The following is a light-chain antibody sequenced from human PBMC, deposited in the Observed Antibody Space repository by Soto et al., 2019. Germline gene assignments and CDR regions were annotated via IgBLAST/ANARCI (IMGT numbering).Light chain of an antibody. J-gene: IGLJ3*02. CDR3: QTWASGTRV. CDR1: TGHSTYT. V-gene: IGLV4-69*01. Sequence: QPVLTQSPSASASLGASVKLTCTLTTGHSTYTITWHQQQPEKGPRYLMKINCDGSHIKGDGIPDRFSGSSSGAERYLTIASLQYEDEADYYCQTWASGTRVFGGGTKLTVL. CDR2: INCDGSH.